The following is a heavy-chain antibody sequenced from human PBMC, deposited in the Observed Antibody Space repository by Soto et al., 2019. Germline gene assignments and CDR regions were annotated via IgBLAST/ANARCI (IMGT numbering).Heavy chain of an antibody. CDR2: ISSSSSYI. Sequence: PGGSLRLSCAASGFTFSSYSMNWVRQAPGKGLEWVSSISSSSSYIYYADSVKGRFTISRDNAKNSLYLQMSSLRAEDTAVYYCARDFYLDYESSSWYQGYFDYWGQGTLVTVSS. CDR1: GFTFSSYS. D-gene: IGHD6-13*01. V-gene: IGHV3-21*01. CDR3: ARDFYLDYESSSWYQGYFDY. J-gene: IGHJ4*02.